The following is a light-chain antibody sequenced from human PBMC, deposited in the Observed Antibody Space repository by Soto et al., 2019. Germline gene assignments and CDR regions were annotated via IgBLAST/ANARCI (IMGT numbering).Light chain of an antibody. CDR3: QQYDNLPLT. CDR2: DAS. J-gene: IGKJ4*01. Sequence: DIQMAQSPSSLSSSVGDIITITCRASQSISRYLNWYQHKPGKAPKLLIYDASNLETGVPSRFSGSGSGTDFTFTISSLQPEDIATYYCQQYDNLPLTFGGGTKVDIK. CDR1: QSISRY. V-gene: IGKV1-33*01.